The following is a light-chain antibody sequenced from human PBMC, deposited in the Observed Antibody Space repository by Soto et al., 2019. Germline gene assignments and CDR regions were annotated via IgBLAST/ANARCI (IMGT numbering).Light chain of an antibody. J-gene: IGKJ1*01. Sequence: EIVLTQSPGTLSLSPGERATLSCRASQSISSYSLAWYQQKPGQTPRLLICGASSRATGIPDRFSGSGSGTDFTLTISRLEPEDFAVYYCHYGNSPPWTFFQGTKVEIK. CDR2: GAS. CDR1: QSISSYS. CDR3: HYGNSPPWT. V-gene: IGKV3-20*01.